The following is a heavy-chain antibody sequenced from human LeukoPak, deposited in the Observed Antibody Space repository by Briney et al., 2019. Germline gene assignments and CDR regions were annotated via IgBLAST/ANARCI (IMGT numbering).Heavy chain of an antibody. J-gene: IGHJ4*02. D-gene: IGHD2-21*02. CDR1: GGSFSGYY. CDR2: ISYSGRT. Sequence: SETLSLTCAVYGGSFSGYYWGWIRQPPGKGLEWIATISYSGRTYYNPSLKTRLTISVDTSKNQFSLKLLSVAAADTAVYYCARLKSYCGGDCYPDQFHNWGQGTLVTVSS. V-gene: IGHV4-34*01. CDR3: ARLKSYCGGDCYPDQFHN.